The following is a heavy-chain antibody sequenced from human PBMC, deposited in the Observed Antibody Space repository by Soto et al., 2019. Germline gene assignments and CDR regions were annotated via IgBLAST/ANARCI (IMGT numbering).Heavy chain of an antibody. CDR1: GFTFTTYA. Sequence: PGGSLRLSCAASGFTFTTYAMTWVRQAPGKGLEWVSAISGSGGSTYYADSVKGRFTISRDNSKNTLYLQMNSLRAEDTAVYYCAKDNEQLVQLSAFDIWGQGTMVTVSS. D-gene: IGHD6-6*01. CDR2: ISGSGGST. J-gene: IGHJ3*02. CDR3: AKDNEQLVQLSAFDI. V-gene: IGHV3-23*01.